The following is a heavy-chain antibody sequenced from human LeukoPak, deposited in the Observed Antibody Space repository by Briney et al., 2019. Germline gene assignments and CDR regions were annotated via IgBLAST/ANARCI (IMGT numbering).Heavy chain of an antibody. CDR1: GGSISGYY. J-gene: IGHJ4*02. D-gene: IGHD3-10*01. Sequence: SETLSPTCTVSGGSISGYYWSWIRQPPGKGLEWIGYIYYSGSTNYNPSLKSRLTISVDTSKNHFSLKLSSVTAADTAVYYCARSDGAGSYYYFDYWGQGTLVTVSS. CDR3: ARSDGAGSYYYFDY. CDR2: IYYSGST. V-gene: IGHV4-59*01.